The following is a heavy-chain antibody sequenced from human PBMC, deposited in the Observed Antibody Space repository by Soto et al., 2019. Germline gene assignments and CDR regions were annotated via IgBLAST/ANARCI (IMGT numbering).Heavy chain of an antibody. CDR1: GFTFSSYG. Sequence: PGGSLRLSCAASGFTFSSYGMHWVRQAPGKGLEWVAVISYDGSNKYYADSVKGRFTISRDNTKNTLYLQMNSLRAEDTSVYYCATDVVGVVGIFDYWGQGTLVTVSS. V-gene: IGHV3-30*03. CDR3: ATDVVGVVGIFDY. CDR2: ISYDGSNK. J-gene: IGHJ4*02. D-gene: IGHD1-26*01.